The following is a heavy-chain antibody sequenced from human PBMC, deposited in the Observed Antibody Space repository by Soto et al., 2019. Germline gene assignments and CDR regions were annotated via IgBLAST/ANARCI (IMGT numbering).Heavy chain of an antibody. CDR2: ISGSGGST. D-gene: IGHD6-13*01. V-gene: IGHV3-23*01. J-gene: IGHJ4*02. CDR1: GFTFSSYA. CDR3: AKGEQQLVSYFDY. Sequence: EVQLLESGGGLVQPGGSLRLSCAASGFTFSSYAMSWVRQAPGKGLEWVSAISGSGGSTYYADSVKGRFTISRDNSKNTLYLQMNSLRAEDTDVYYCAKGEQQLVSYFDYWGQGPLVTVSS.